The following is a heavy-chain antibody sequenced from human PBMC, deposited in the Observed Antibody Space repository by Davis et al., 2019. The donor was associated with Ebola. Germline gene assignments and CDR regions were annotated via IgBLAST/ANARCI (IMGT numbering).Heavy chain of an antibody. CDR2: IFSTGST. CDR1: GGSINSYY. CDR3: ARHCSSTSCSYFDY. D-gene: IGHD2-2*01. J-gene: IGHJ4*02. V-gene: IGHV4-59*08. Sequence: PSETLSLTCTVSGGSINSYYWNWIRQPPGKGLEWIGYIFSTGSTNYNPSLKSRVTISVDTSKNQFSLKLSSVTAADTALYYCARHCSSTSCSYFDYWGQGTLVTVSS.